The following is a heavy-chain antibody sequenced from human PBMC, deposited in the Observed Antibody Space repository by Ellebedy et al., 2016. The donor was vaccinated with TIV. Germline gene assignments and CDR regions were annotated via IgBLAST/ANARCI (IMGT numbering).Heavy chain of an antibody. Sequence: GGSLRLXXAASGFIFSSYAMHWVRQAPGKGLEWVTLISNDGDTKYYAESVRGRSTISRDNSKNTLSLQMDSLTSEDTAVYYCARSGFDFWSAYDYWGQGTQVTVSS. CDR2: ISNDGDTK. CDR3: ARSGFDFWSAYDY. CDR1: GFIFSSYA. D-gene: IGHD3-3*01. J-gene: IGHJ4*02. V-gene: IGHV3-30-3*01.